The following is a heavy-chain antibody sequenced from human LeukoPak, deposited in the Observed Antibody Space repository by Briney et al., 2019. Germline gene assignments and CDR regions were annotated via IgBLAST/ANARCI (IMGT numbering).Heavy chain of an antibody. V-gene: IGHV3-64*01. Sequence: GGSLRLSCAASGFTFSSYAMHWVRQAPGKGLQYVSAISSNGGGTYYANSVKGRFTISRDNSKNTLYLQMGSLRAEDMAVYYCARAPGPSGGSDFGGQGTLVTVSS. D-gene: IGHD2-15*01. CDR1: GFTFSSYA. CDR2: ISSNGGGT. J-gene: IGHJ4*02. CDR3: ARAPGPSGGSDF.